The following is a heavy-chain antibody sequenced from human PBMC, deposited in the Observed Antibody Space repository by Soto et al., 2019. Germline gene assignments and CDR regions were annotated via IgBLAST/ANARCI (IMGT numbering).Heavy chain of an antibody. CDR2: INPNSGGT. V-gene: IGHV1-2*04. D-gene: IGHD6-6*01. CDR1: GYTFTGYF. J-gene: IGHJ6*02. Sequence: ASVKVSCKASGYTFTGYFMHWVRQAPGQGLEWMGWINPNSGGTNYAQKIQGWVTMTRDTSISTVYMELRRLRSDDTAVYYCARVGYSSSSGYYYYGMDVWGQGTTVTVSS. CDR3: ARVGYSSSSGYYYYGMDV.